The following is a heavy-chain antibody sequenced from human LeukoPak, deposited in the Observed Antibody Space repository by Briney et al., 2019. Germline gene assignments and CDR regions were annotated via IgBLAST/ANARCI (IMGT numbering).Heavy chain of an antibody. D-gene: IGHD3-22*01. V-gene: IGHV4-34*01. CDR2: INHSGST. Sequence: PSETLSLTCAVYGGSFSGYYWSWIRQPPGKGLEWIGEINHSGSTNYNPSLKSRVTISVDTSKNQFSLKLSPVTAADTAVYYCARGEGYYDSSGYYPALYYFDYWGQGTLVTVSS. J-gene: IGHJ4*02. CDR1: GGSFSGYY. CDR3: ARGEGYYDSSGYYPALYYFDY.